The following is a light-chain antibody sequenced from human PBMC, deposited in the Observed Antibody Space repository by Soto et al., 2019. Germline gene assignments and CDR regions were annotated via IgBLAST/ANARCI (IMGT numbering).Light chain of an antibody. CDR3: TSYTSISTYV. Sequence: QSVLTQPASVSGSPGQSITISCTGTSSDVGGYHYVSWYQQHPGKAPKVLIYEVSNRPSGVSNRFSGSKSGNTASLTISGLQAEDEADYYCTSYTSISTYVFGTGTKLTVL. J-gene: IGLJ1*01. CDR2: EVS. V-gene: IGLV2-14*01. CDR1: SSDVGGYHY.